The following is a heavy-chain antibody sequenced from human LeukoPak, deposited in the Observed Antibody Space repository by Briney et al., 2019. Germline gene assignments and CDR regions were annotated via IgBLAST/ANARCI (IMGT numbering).Heavy chain of an antibody. CDR2: INPSGGST. Sequence: ASVKVSCKASGYSFTTYYMHWVRQAPGQGLEWMGLINPSGGSTSYAQMFQGRVTMTRDTSTSTVYMELSSLRSEDTAVYYCAIHVDTPMGFDYWGQGTLVTVSS. CDR3: AIHVDTPMGFDY. J-gene: IGHJ4*02. D-gene: IGHD5-18*01. CDR1: GYSFTTYY. V-gene: IGHV1-46*01.